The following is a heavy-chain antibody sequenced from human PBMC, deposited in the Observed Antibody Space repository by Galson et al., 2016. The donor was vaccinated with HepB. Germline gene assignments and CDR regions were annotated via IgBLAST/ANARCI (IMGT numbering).Heavy chain of an antibody. CDR3: AKDGAPTYVSGGNCNPPRWCDP. CDR1: GFTFNTSG. CDR2: ISYDDSNQ. V-gene: IGHV3-30*18. J-gene: IGHJ5*02. D-gene: IGHD1-1*01. Sequence: SLRFSCAASGFTFNTSGIHWVRQAPGKGLEWVAGISYDDSNQYYAESVKGRFPISRDDSKSTVDLQMKSLRAEDTALYHCAKDGAPTYVSGGNCNPPRWCDPWGPGTLVNVSS.